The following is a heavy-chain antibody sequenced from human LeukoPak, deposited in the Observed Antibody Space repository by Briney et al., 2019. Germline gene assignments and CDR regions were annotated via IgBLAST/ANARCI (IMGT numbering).Heavy chain of an antibody. CDR3: ARHPGGSTDY. V-gene: IGHV4-39*01. J-gene: IGHJ4*02. Sequence: PSETLSLTCTVSGGSISSSSYYWGWIRQPPGKGLEWIGSIYYSGSTYYNPSLKSRVTISVDTPKNQFSLKLSSVTAADTAVYYCARHPGGSTDYWGQGTLVTVSS. CDR2: IYYSGST. D-gene: IGHD3-10*01. CDR1: GGSISSSSYY.